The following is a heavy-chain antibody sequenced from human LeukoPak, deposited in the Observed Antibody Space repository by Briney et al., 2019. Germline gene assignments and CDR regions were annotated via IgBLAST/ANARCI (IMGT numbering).Heavy chain of an antibody. J-gene: IGHJ4*02. V-gene: IGHV5-51*01. CDR1: GYSFTTYW. Sequence: GESLKISCKGSGYSFTTYWIGWVRQMPGRGLEWMGIIYPGDSDTKYSPSFQGHVTISADKSISTAYLQWSSLKASDTAIYYCARRDSSGYQLGYWGQGTLVTVSS. CDR2: IYPGDSDT. CDR3: ARRDSSGYQLGY. D-gene: IGHD3-22*01.